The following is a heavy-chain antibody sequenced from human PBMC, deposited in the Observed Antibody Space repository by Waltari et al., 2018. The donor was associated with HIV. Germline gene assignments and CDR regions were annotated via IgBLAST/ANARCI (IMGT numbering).Heavy chain of an antibody. Sequence: QVQLEESGGGGVQPVGSLRLSCYSSGFVVRTSCMHWVRQAPGKCLEWVAFIRFDGSNKYYVDSVKGRFTISRDNSKNTLYLQIDSLRAEDTAVYYCAKQWKRPYYGMDAWGQGTTVTVSS. D-gene: IGHD6-19*01. CDR1: GFVVRTSC. J-gene: IGHJ6*02. V-gene: IGHV3-30*02. CDR2: IRFDGSNK. CDR3: AKQWKRPYYGMDA.